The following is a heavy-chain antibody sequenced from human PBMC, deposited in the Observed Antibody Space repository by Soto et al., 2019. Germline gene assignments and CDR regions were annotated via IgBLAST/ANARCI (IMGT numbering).Heavy chain of an antibody. CDR2: IYSSENT. D-gene: IGHD3-10*01. CDR1: GGSVSSNSYS. Sequence: PSETLSLTCTVSGGSVSSNSYSWGWIRQSPGKGLEWIGTIYSSENTYYNPSLLSRVTISVDTSKNEFSLRLSSVTAADTAVYFCARRYGLSAFDIWGQGTMVTVSS. J-gene: IGHJ3*02. CDR3: ARRYGLSAFDI. V-gene: IGHV4-39*01.